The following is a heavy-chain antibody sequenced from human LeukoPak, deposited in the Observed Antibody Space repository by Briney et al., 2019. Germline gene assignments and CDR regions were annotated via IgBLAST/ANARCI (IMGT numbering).Heavy chain of an antibody. CDR3: ARAGYYYFDP. D-gene: IGHD3-10*01. CDR1: GFTFSSSW. J-gene: IGHJ5*02. V-gene: IGHV3-74*01. CDR2: INSDGTTI. Sequence: PGGSLRLSCAASGFTFSSSWMHWVRQTPGEGLVWVSRINSDGTTINYADSVEGRFTIFRDNAKNTLYLQMNSLRAEDTALYYCARAGYYYFDPWGQGTLVTVSS.